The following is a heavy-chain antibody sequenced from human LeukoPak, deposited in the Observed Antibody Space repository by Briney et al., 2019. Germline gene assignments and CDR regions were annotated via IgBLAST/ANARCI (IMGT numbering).Heavy chain of an antibody. J-gene: IGHJ4*02. Sequence: SETLSLTCTVSGDSISSSGHSWGWIRQSPGKGLEWIGTMRPSGSGHYNPSLMSRVTISIDTSQNHFSLRLRSVTAADTAVYYCARHSGFGVVSPYFDYWGQGILVTVSS. V-gene: IGHV4-39*01. CDR2: MRPSGSG. CDR3: ARHSGFGVVSPYFDY. CDR1: GDSISSSGHS. D-gene: IGHD3-10*01.